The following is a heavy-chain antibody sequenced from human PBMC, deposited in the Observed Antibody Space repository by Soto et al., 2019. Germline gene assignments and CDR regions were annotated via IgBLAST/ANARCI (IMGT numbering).Heavy chain of an antibody. CDR1: GFSVTNNY. CDR2: IDIGGNT. D-gene: IGHD3-16*01. CDR3: ARGRGSTGYLGREHYFDY. J-gene: IGHJ4*02. Sequence: EVQMVESGGGVVQPGGSLRLSCAASGFSVTNNYMNWVRQAPGKGLEWVSIIDIGGNTYYADSVKDRFTISRDDSKNTLYLQMDSLRPEDRAVYFCARGRGSTGYLGREHYFDYWGQGTLVTV. V-gene: IGHV3-66*01.